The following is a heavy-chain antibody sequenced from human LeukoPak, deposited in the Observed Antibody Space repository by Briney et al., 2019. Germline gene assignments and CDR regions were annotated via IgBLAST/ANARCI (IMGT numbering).Heavy chain of an antibody. D-gene: IGHD4-23*01. J-gene: IGHJ4*02. Sequence: PGGSLRLSCAASGFTFSRYSMNWVRQAPGKGLEWVSTISSGGDYIYYADSVKGRFTISRDNFRNSVFLEVNSLRAEDTAIYYCARYLSLAIPGGFDYCGQGIRVTVSS. CDR1: GFTFSRYS. CDR3: ARYLSLAIPGGFDY. V-gene: IGHV3-21*01. CDR2: ISSGGDYI.